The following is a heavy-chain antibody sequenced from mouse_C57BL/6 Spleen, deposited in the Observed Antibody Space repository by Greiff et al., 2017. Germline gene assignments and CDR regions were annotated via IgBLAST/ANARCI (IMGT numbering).Heavy chain of an antibody. CDR3: ARGGTTVVASFDY. CDR1: GFTFSDYG. D-gene: IGHD1-1*01. Sequence: DVHLVESGGGLVKPGGSLKLSCAASGFTFSDYGMHWVRQAPEKGLEWVAYISSGSSTIYYADTVKGRFTISRDNAKNTLFLQMTSLRSEDTAMYYCARGGTTVVASFDYWGQGTTLTVSS. CDR2: ISSGSSTI. V-gene: IGHV5-17*01. J-gene: IGHJ2*01.